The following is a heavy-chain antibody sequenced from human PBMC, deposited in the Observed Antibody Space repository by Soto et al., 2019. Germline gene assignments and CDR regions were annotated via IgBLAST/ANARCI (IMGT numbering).Heavy chain of an antibody. V-gene: IGHV4-59*08. CDR2: IYYSGST. D-gene: IGHD6-13*01. J-gene: IGHJ5*02. Sequence: SETLSLTCTVSGGSISSYYWSWIRQPPGKGLEWIGYIYYSGSTNYNPSLKSRVTISVDTSKNQFSLKLSSVTAADTAVYYCARLGSSSWSFWFDPWGQGTLVTVSS. CDR3: ARLGSSSWSFWFDP. CDR1: GGSISSYY.